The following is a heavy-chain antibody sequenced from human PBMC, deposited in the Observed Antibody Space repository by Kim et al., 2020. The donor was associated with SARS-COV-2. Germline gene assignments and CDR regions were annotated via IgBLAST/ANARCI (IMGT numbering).Heavy chain of an antibody. CDR3: ATPALVRGVRGF. CDR2: IKTKSEGGTI. J-gene: IGHJ1*01. V-gene: IGHV3-15*05. D-gene: IGHD3-10*01. Sequence: GGSLRLSCAASGINFKGDWMTWVRQAPGKGLEWVVRIKTKSEGGTIDYAAPVKGRFTISRDDSKDMLYLQMTSLTMEDTAVYYCATPALVRGVRGFWGQG. CDR1: GINFKGDW.